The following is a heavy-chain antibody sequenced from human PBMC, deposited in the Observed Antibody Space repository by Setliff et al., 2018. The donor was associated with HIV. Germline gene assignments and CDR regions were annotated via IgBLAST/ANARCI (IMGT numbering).Heavy chain of an antibody. CDR1: GGTFSSYA. J-gene: IGHJ4*02. Sequence: ASVKVSCKASGGTFSSYAISWVRQAPGQGLEWMGWISAYNGNTNYAQKLQGRVTMTTDTSTSTAYMELRSLRSDDTAVYYCARVSSGSYRGLLDWGQGTLVTVSS. CDR3: ARVSSGSYRGLLD. V-gene: IGHV1-18*01. CDR2: ISAYNGNT. D-gene: IGHD1-26*01.